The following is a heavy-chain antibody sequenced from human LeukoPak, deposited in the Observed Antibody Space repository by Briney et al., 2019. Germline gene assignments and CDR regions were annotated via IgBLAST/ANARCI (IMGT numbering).Heavy chain of an antibody. CDR3: ARDLQYLLLMGEIDY. V-gene: IGHV3-30*04. CDR2: ISYDGSNK. Sequence: GGSLRLSCAASGFSFSTYAMHWVRQAPGKGLEWVAPISYDGSNKYYADSVKGRFTISRDNSKNTLYLQMHSLRADDTAVYYCARDLQYLLLMGEIDYWGQGTLVTVSS. CDR1: GFSFSTYA. J-gene: IGHJ4*02. D-gene: IGHD2-2*01.